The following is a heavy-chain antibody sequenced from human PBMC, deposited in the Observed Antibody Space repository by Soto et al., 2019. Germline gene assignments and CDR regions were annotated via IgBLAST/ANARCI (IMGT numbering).Heavy chain of an antibody. V-gene: IGHV3-30-3*01. J-gene: IGHJ6*02. D-gene: IGHD3-16*02. Sequence: GGSLRLSCAASGFTFSSYAMHWVRQAPGKGLEWVAVISYDGSNKYYADSVKGRFTISRDNSKNTLYLQMNSLRAEDTAVYYCARGSMGYMHYYYGMDVWGQGTTVTVSS. CDR1: GFTFSSYA. CDR3: ARGSMGYMHYYYGMDV. CDR2: ISYDGSNK.